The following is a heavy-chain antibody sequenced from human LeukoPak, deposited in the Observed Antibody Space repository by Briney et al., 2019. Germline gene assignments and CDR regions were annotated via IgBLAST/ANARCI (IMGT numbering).Heavy chain of an antibody. D-gene: IGHD3-22*01. Sequence: ASVKVSCKASGYTFTRYYMQWVRQAPGQGPEWMGMFNPSASATTYAQSFPGKVTMTSDTSTSTVYMELSSLRSEDTAVYYCARGSFVLDYYPFDYWGQRTLVTVSS. CDR2: FNPSASAT. CDR3: ARGSFVLDYYPFDY. J-gene: IGHJ4*02. V-gene: IGHV1-46*01. CDR1: GYTFTRYY.